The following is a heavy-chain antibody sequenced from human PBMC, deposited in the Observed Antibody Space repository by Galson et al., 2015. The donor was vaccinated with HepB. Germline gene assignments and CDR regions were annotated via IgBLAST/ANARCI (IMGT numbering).Heavy chain of an antibody. D-gene: IGHD3-10*01. Sequence: SLRLSCAASGFTFNSYGMHWVRQAPGKGLEWVAVISYDETNKYYADSVKGRFTISRDNSKNTLYLQVDNLRPEDKAVYYCAKDPYYYGSGSYSFDFWGQGTLVTVSS. CDR1: GFTFNSYG. CDR3: AKDPYYYGSGSYSFDF. CDR2: ISYDETNK. J-gene: IGHJ4*02. V-gene: IGHV3-30*18.